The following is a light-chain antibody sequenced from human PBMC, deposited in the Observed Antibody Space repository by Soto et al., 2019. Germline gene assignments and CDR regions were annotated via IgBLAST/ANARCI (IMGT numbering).Light chain of an antibody. Sequence: EIVMTQSPATLSVSPGERATVSCRASQSVSSNLAWYQQKPGQAPRLLIYGASTRATGIPARFSGSGSGTEFTLHLGSLPAEDFAVYYCQQYNNWPRTFGQGTKLEIK. V-gene: IGKV3-15*01. CDR3: QQYNNWPRT. CDR2: GAS. CDR1: QSVSSN. J-gene: IGKJ2*01.